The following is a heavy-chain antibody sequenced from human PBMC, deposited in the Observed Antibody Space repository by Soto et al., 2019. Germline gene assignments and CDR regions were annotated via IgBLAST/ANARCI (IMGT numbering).Heavy chain of an antibody. J-gene: IGHJ3*02. CDR2: ITPFNGNT. Sequence: SVKVSCKASGYTFTYRYLHWVRQAPGQALEWMGWITPFNGNTKYAQKFQDRVTITRDRSVSTAYMDLSSLRSEDTAMYYCATASYDRSDEAFDIWGQGTMVTVSS. V-gene: IGHV1-45*02. CDR1: GYTFTYRY. D-gene: IGHD3-22*01. CDR3: ATASYDRSDEAFDI.